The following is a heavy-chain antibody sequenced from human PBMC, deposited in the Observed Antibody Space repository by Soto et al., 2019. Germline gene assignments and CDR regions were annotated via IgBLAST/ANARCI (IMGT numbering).Heavy chain of an antibody. D-gene: IGHD6-13*01. CDR1: GFTFSSYG. Sequence: QVQLVESGGGVVQPGRSLRLSCAASGFTFSSYGMHWVRQAPGKGLEWVAVISYDGSNKYYADSVKGRFTISRDNSKNTLYLQMNSLRTEDTAGYYCEKEQEWQQLATSFDYWGQGTLVTVSS. CDR2: ISYDGSNK. V-gene: IGHV3-30*18. CDR3: EKEQEWQQLATSFDY. J-gene: IGHJ4*02.